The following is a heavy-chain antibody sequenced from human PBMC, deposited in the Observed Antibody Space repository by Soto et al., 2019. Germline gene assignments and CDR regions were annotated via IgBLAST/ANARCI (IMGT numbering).Heavy chain of an antibody. D-gene: IGHD5-12*01. CDR3: ASIMGNSVAPTYFDY. J-gene: IGHJ4*02. CDR1: GGSINNYY. Sequence: QVQLQASGPGLVKPSETLSLTCTVSGGSINNYYWSWIRQPPGKGLEWIGYIYYRGSTNYTPSLKSRVTVSVDTSKNQSPLKLSSVTTADTAVYYGASIMGNSVAPTYFDYWGQGTLVTVSS. V-gene: IGHV4-59*01. CDR2: IYYRGST.